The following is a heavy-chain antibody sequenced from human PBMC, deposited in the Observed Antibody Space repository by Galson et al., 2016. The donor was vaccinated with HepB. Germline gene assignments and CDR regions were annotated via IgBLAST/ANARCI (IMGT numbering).Heavy chain of an antibody. J-gene: IGHJ4*02. CDR2: IWYDESNK. Sequence: SLRLSCAASGFTFSYYGMHWVRQAPGKGLEWVSLIWYDESNKSYADSVKGRFTISRDNSKNTLYLQMNSLRAEDTAVYYCARDDDYVWGTYRYTRTVPQYYFDYWGQGTLVTVSS. V-gene: IGHV3-33*01. CDR1: GFTFSYYG. D-gene: IGHD3-16*02. CDR3: ARDDDYVWGTYRYTRTVPQYYFDY.